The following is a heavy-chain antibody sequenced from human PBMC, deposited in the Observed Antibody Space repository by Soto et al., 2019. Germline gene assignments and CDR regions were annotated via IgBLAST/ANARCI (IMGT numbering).Heavy chain of an antibody. CDR3: AKGRTYDSDWKLDALDV. CDR2: ISGQGDTT. Sequence: EVQLLESGGGLVQPGGSLRLSCAGSGFTFSGHATNWVRQAPGKGLEWVSAISGQGDTTYYADSVKGRCTISRDHSRSTVYLQINDLRAEDTAFYYCAKGRTYDSDWKLDALDVWGQGTLVIV. J-gene: IGHJ3*01. V-gene: IGHV3-23*01. D-gene: IGHD6-19*01. CDR1: GFTFSGHA.